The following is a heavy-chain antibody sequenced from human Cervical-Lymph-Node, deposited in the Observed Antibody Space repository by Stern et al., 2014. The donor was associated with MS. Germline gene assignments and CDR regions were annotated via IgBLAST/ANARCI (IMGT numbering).Heavy chain of an antibody. CDR3: AGPAPLD. Sequence: VQLLESGAELKKPGSSVTVSCKASGGSLRTYTITWVRQAPGQGREWMGRIIPGLNVANYAQKFQGRLTITADKSTSTAYMVMSSLRSDDTAVYYCAGPAPLDWGQGTLVTVSS. CDR1: GGSLRTYT. CDR2: IIPGLNVA. V-gene: IGHV1-69*09. D-gene: IGHD2-2*01. J-gene: IGHJ4*02.